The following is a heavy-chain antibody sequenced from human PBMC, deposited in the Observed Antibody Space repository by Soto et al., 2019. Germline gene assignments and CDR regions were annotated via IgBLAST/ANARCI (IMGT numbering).Heavy chain of an antibody. CDR2: ISSTSSYT. CDR1: GFTFSSYA. V-gene: IGHV3-21*01. CDR3: AKAKGTTVTTTDAFDI. J-gene: IGHJ3*02. Sequence: PGGSLRLSCAASGFTFSSYAMNWVRQTQEKGLEWVSSISSTSSYTHYSDSVKGRFTISRDNANNSLFLQMNSLSAEDTATYYCAKAKGTTVTTTDAFDIWGQGTMVTVSS. D-gene: IGHD4-17*01.